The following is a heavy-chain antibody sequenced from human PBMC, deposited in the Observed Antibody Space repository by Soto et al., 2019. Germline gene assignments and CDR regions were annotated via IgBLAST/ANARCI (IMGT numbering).Heavy chain of an antibody. D-gene: IGHD1-26*01. Sequence: QVQLQESGPGLVKPSETLSLTCTVSGGSISSYYWSWIRQPPGKGLEWIGYIYHSGSTKYNPSLTSRVTISVDTSKNQSSLNLSSVTAADTAVYYCARAAGDYFDYWGQGTLVTVSS. CDR3: ARAAGDYFDY. V-gene: IGHV4-59*01. CDR1: GGSISSYY. CDR2: IYHSGST. J-gene: IGHJ4*02.